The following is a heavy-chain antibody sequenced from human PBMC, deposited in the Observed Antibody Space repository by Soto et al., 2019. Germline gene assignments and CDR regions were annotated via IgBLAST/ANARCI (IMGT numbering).Heavy chain of an antibody. J-gene: IGHJ4*02. V-gene: IGHV3-33*07. CDR2: IWYDGSNK. D-gene: IGHD6-13*01. Sequence: SLRQSYSTSGFTFIIFDMFWGRQARGKGLEWVAVIWYDGSNKYYADSVKGRFTISRDNSKNTLYLQMNSLRAEDTAVYYCAAADDPYDYWGQGT. CDR3: AAADDPYDY. CDR1: GFTFIIFD.